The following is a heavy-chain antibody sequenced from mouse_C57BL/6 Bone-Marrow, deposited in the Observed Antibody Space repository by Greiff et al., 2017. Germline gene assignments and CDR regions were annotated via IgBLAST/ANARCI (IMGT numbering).Heavy chain of an antibody. V-gene: IGHV14-3*01. D-gene: IGHD1-1*01. J-gene: IGHJ3*01. CDR2: IDPANGNT. CDR1: GYAFSSSW. CDR3: ARNYGSSYRFAY. Sequence: VQLQQSGPELVKPGASVKISCKASGYAFSSSWMNWVKQRPEQGLEWIGRIDPANGNTKYAPKFQGKATITADTSSNTAYLQLSSLTSEDTAIYYCARNYGSSYRFAYWGQGTLVTVSA.